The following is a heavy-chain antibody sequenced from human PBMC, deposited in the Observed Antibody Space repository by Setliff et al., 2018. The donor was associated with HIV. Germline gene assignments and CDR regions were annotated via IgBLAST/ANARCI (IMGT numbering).Heavy chain of an antibody. Sequence: PGGSLRLSCAASGFTFSTNAMNWVRQAPGKGLEWVSGISAGGGSTYYADSVKGRFTISRDNSKNTLCMQMNNLRAEDTAVYYCAKRGYVSAWYDEPVQFYQHMDVWGKGTTVTVS. D-gene: IGHD6-19*01. CDR1: GFTFSTNA. CDR2: ISAGGGST. CDR3: AKRGYVSAWYDEPVQFYQHMDV. V-gene: IGHV3-23*01. J-gene: IGHJ6*03.